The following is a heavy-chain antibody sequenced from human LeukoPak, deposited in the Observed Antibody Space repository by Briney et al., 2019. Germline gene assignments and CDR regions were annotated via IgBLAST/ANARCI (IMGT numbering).Heavy chain of an antibody. V-gene: IGHV3-30*02. CDR1: GFTFSSYG. D-gene: IGHD3-16*01. CDR3: ATYRRPFSDWGSYYFDY. CDR2: IRYDGSNE. J-gene: IGHJ4*02. Sequence: GGSLRLSCAASGFTFSSYGMHWVRQAPGKGLEWVAFIRYDGSNEYYADSVKGRFTISRDNSKNTLYLQLNSLRAEDTALYYCATYRRPFSDWGSYYFDYWGQGTLVTVSS.